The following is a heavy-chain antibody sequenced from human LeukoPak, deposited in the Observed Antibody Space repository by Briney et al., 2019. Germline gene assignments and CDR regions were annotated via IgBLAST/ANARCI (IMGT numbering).Heavy chain of an antibody. CDR2: INSSGGTT. V-gene: IGHV3-23*01. CDR3: AKVSPIGWELLERWFDP. J-gene: IGHJ5*02. D-gene: IGHD1-26*01. CDR1: GFTFNSYV. Sequence: PGGSLRLSCAASGFTFNSYVMSWVRQAPGKGLEWISTINSSGGTTYHADSVKSRFTISRDNSENTLYLQMNSLRAEDTAVYYCAKVSPIGWELLERWFDPWGQGTLVTVSS.